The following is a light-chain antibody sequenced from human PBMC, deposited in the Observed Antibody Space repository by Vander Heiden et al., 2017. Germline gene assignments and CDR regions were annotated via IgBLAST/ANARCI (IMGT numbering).Light chain of an antibody. CDR1: SSAVGGYNY. Sequence: QSALTQPASVSGSPAQSIPISCTGTSSAVGGYNYVSWYQQHPGKAPKLMIYEVSNRPSGVSNRFSGSKSGNTASLTISGLQAEDEADYYCSSYTSSSTLVFGTGTKVTVL. V-gene: IGLV2-14*01. J-gene: IGLJ1*01. CDR2: EVS. CDR3: SSYTSSSTLV.